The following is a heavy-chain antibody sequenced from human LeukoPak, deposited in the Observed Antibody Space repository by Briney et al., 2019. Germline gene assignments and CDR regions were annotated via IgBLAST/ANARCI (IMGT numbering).Heavy chain of an antibody. CDR2: ISNSGRYT. V-gene: IGHV3-11*03. Sequence: GGALRLSCAASGFTFSDEYMSCIRQAPGKGLVWFSYISNSGRYTNYADSVKGGFTISRDNAKNSLYLQMNSLRAEDTAVYYCARSRGAGPGAYFDYWGQGTLITVSS. D-gene: IGHD6-19*01. CDR3: ARSRGAGPGAYFDY. J-gene: IGHJ4*02. CDR1: GFTFSDEY.